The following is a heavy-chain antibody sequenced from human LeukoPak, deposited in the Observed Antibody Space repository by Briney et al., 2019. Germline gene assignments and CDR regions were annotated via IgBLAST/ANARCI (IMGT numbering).Heavy chain of an antibody. Sequence: PGGSLRLSCAASRFTFNNAWMSWVRQAPGKGLEWVGRIKRKGDDGTIDYAAPVKGRFTISRDDSKNTLYLQMNSLKSEDTAVYYCTAGTGRSDFDYWGQGTLVTVSS. CDR1: RFTFNNAW. V-gene: IGHV3-15*01. CDR2: IKRKGDDGTI. J-gene: IGHJ4*02. CDR3: TAGTGRSDFDY. D-gene: IGHD3/OR15-3a*01.